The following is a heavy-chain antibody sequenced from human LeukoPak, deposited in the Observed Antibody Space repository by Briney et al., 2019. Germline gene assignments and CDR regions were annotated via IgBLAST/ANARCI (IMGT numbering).Heavy chain of an antibody. D-gene: IGHD6-19*01. CDR1: GGSISSYY. CDR2: IYTSGST. Sequence: SETLSLTCTVSGGSISSYYWSWIRQPAGKGLEWIGRIYTSGSTNYNPSLKSRVTMSVDTSKNQFSLKLSSVTAADTAVYYYARERTEYSSGWSSYYYGMDVWGQGTTVTVSS. V-gene: IGHV4-4*07. J-gene: IGHJ6*02. CDR3: ARERTEYSSGWSSYYYGMDV.